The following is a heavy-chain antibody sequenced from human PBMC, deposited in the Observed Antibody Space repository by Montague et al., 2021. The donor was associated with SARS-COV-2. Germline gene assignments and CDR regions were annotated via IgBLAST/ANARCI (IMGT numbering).Heavy chain of an antibody. Sequence: SETLSLTCTVSGGSISSSSYYWGWIRQPPGKGLEWIGTIYYGRSTYYNPSLKSRVTISVDTSKNQFSLKLSSVTAADTAVYYCARQGGDIVVVIAIRGPYYFDYGGQGTLVTVSS. D-gene: IGHD2-21*01. CDR3: ARQGGDIVVVIAIRGPYYFDY. CDR2: IYYGRST. V-gene: IGHV4-39*01. J-gene: IGHJ4*02. CDR1: GGSISSSSYY.